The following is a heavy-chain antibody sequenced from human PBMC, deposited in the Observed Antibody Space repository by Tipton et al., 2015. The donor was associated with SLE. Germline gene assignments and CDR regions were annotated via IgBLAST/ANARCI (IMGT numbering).Heavy chain of an antibody. V-gene: IGHV4-34*12. J-gene: IGHJ3*02. D-gene: IGHD3-10*01. CDR3: ATSSYDSGSFAFDI. CDR2: ILPGGST. CDR1: GGSFSGYY. Sequence: LRLSCAMYGGSFSGYYWGWIRQPPGKGLEWIGEILPGGSTNYNPSLKSRVSISLDTSKNQYSLKMTSVTAADTAVYYCATSSYDSGSFAFDIWGQGTMVTVSS.